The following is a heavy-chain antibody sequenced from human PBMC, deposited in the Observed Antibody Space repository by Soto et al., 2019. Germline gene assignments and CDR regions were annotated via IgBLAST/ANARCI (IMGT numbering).Heavy chain of an antibody. D-gene: IGHD6-13*01. J-gene: IGHJ4*02. Sequence: GGSLRLSCAASGFTFNSYAMSWVRQAPGKGLEWVSSISDSGSSTYYADSVKGRFTISRDNSKKSVDLQMNSLRAEDTAIYYCAFPTFAAGGKTGFDYWGQGALVTVSS. CDR3: AFPTFAAGGKTGFDY. CDR2: ISDSGSST. V-gene: IGHV3-23*01. CDR1: GFTFNSYA.